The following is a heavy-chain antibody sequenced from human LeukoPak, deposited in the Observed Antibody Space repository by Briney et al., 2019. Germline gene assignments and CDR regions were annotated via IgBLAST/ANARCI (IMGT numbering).Heavy chain of an antibody. Sequence: GGSLRLSCAASGFTFSSYSMNWVRQAPGKGLEWVSYISSSSSTIYYADSVKGRFTISRDNAKNSLYLQMNSLRAEDTAVYYFARSLPGYMDVCGEGTSVTVSS. V-gene: IGHV3-48*01. D-gene: IGHD7-27*01. CDR1: GFTFSSYS. J-gene: IGHJ6*03. CDR2: ISSSSSTI. CDR3: ARSLPGYMDV.